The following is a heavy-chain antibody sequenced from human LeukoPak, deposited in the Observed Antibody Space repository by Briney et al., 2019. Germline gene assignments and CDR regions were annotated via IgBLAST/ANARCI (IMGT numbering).Heavy chain of an antibody. CDR1: GYTFTSYD. D-gene: IGHD6-6*01. V-gene: IGHV1-8*03. Sequence: ASVKVSCKASGYTFTSYDINWVRQATGQGLEWMGWMNPNSGNTGYAQKFQGRVTITRNTSISTAYMELSSLRSEDTAVYYCARVAIAARRLLKYYFDYWGQGTLVTVSS. J-gene: IGHJ4*02. CDR2: MNPNSGNT. CDR3: ARVAIAARRLLKYYFDY.